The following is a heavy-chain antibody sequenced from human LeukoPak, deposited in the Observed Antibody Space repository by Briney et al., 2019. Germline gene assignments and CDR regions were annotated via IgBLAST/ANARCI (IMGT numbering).Heavy chain of an antibody. V-gene: IGHV4-38-2*02. CDR2: IYHSGST. J-gene: IGHJ6*03. CDR1: GYSISSGYY. CDR3: ARAADDSDFWSGYYGGYYYYYMDV. Sequence: PSETLSLTCTVSGYSISSGYYWGWVRQPPGKGLEWIGSIYHSGSTNYNPSLKSRVTISVDTSKNQSSLKLSSVTAADTAVYYCARAADDSDFWSGYYGGYYYYYMDVWGKGTTVTVSS. D-gene: IGHD3-3*01.